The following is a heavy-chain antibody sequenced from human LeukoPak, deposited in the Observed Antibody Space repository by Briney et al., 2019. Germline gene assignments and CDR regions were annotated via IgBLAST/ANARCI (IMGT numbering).Heavy chain of an antibody. CDR2: INHSGST. CDR1: GGSLSGYY. Sequence: SETLSLTCAVYGGSLSGYYWSWIRQPPGKGLEWIGEINHSGSTNYNPSLKSRVTISVDTSKNQFSLKLSSVTAADTAVYYCARGLRYIVVVTAANWFDPWGQGTLVTVSS. D-gene: IGHD2-21*02. CDR3: ARGLRYIVVVTAANWFDP. J-gene: IGHJ5*02. V-gene: IGHV4-34*01.